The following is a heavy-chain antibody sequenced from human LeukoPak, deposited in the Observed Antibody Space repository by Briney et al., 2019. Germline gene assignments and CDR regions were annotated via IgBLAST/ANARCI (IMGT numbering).Heavy chain of an antibody. Sequence: GGSLRLSCTASGFTFSIYSMNLVRQAPGKGLEWVSSISSSSSSIYYADSVKGQFTISRDNAKNSLYLQMNNLRVEDTAVYFCAKDRPNYYGSNGHYYRRDGDYWGQGTLVTVSS. D-gene: IGHD3-22*01. CDR3: AKDRPNYYGSNGHYYRRDGDY. J-gene: IGHJ4*02. CDR1: GFTFSIYS. V-gene: IGHV3-21*01. CDR2: ISSSSSSI.